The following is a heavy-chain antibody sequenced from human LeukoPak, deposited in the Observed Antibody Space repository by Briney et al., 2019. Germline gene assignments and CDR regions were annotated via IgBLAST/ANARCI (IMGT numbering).Heavy chain of an antibody. V-gene: IGHV4-59*12. CDR1: GGSISSYY. J-gene: IGHJ4*02. Sequence: SETLSLTCTVSGGSISSYYWSWIRQPPGKGLEWIGYVYYSGSTNYSPSLKSRVTTSVDTSKNQFSLKLSSVTAADTAVYYCAREGGLRYFDWLFDYFDYWGQGTLVTVSS. CDR2: VYYSGST. D-gene: IGHD3-9*01. CDR3: AREGGLRYFDWLFDYFDY.